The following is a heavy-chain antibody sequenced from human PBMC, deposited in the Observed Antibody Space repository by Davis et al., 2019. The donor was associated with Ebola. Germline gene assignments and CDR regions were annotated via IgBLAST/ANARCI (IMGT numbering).Heavy chain of an antibody. Sequence: GESLKISCAASGFVFSSYVMSWVRQAPGKGLEWVSVISGSGGSTYYADSVKGRFTISRDNSKNTLYLQMNSLRAEDTAVYYCARAPPLYSSGWYLPYWGQGTLVTVSS. J-gene: IGHJ4*02. CDR1: GFVFSSYV. V-gene: IGHV3-23*01. D-gene: IGHD6-19*01. CDR3: ARAPPLYSSGWYLPY. CDR2: ISGSGGST.